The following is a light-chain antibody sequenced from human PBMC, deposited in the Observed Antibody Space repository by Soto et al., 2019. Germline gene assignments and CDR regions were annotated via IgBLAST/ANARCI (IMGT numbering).Light chain of an antibody. CDR2: DAS. J-gene: IGKJ4*01. V-gene: IGKV3-11*01. CDR3: QQRYNWPPLT. CDR1: QSVGSS. Sequence: EIVLTQSPATLSLSPGERATLSCRASQSVGSSLAWYQQKPGQAPRLLVYDASNRATGIPARFSSSGSGTDFTLTISSLEPEDFAIYYCQQRYNWPPLTFGGGTKVEIK.